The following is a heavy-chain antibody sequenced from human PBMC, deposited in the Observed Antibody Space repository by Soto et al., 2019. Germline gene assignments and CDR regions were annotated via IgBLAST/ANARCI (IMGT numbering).Heavy chain of an antibody. V-gene: IGHV4-59*01. D-gene: IGHD6-6*01. CDR1: GVSISSYY. J-gene: IGHJ4*01. CDR3: ARAIAGRPDVFDY. CDR2: LYSSGST. Sequence: PXXTLSLTFTVSGVSISSYYWHWILQPPGKGLEWIGFLYSSGSTKYNPSLNSRVTISLDTSKNQFSLKLSSVTAADAAVYYCARAIAGRPDVFDYWGQGTLVTVSS.